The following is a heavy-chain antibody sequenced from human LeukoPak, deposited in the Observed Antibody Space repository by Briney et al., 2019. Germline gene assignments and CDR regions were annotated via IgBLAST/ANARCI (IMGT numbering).Heavy chain of an antibody. CDR2: IKSKTDGGTT. Sequence: GGSLRLSCAASGFTFSNAWMSWVRQAPGKGPEWVGRIKSKTDGGTTDYAAPVKGRFTISRDDSKNTLYLQMNSLKTEDTAVYYCTTFLAVVPAAIFAPWGQGTLVTVSS. V-gene: IGHV3-15*01. J-gene: IGHJ5*02. D-gene: IGHD2-2*02. CDR3: TTFLAVVPAAIFAP. CDR1: GFTFSNAW.